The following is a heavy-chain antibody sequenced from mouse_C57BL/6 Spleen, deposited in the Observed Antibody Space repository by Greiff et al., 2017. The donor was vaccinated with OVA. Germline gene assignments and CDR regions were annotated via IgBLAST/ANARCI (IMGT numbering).Heavy chain of an antibody. Sequence: EVQLQQSGPELVKPGASVKISCKASGYTFNDYYMNWVKQSHGKSLEWIGDINPNNGGTSYNQKFKGKATLTVDKSSSTAYMELRSLTSEDSAVYYCARRGNDYDWYFDVWGTGTTVTVSS. J-gene: IGHJ1*03. D-gene: IGHD2-4*01. CDR3: ARRGNDYDWYFDV. CDR1: GYTFNDYY. CDR2: INPNNGGT. V-gene: IGHV1-26*01.